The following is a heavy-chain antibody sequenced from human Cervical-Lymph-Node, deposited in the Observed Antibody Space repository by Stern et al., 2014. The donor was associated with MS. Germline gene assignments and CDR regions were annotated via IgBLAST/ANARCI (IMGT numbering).Heavy chain of an antibody. CDR2: IIPIIGTA. V-gene: IGHV1-69*01. CDR3: ARDGRHTNNFGLDV. J-gene: IGHJ6*02. Sequence: VQLVEPGAEVKKPGSSVKVSCKASGGTFNVYAINWLRQAPGQGLEWMGGIIPIIGTANYAQNFQGRGPISADECTRTASMQLGSLRSDDTAVYYCARDGRHTNNFGLDVWGQGTTVTVSS. CDR1: GGTFNVYA.